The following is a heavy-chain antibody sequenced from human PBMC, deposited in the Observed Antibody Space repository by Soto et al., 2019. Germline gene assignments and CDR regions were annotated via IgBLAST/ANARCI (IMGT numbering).Heavy chain of an antibody. Sequence: SETLSLTCAVYGGSFSGYYWSWIRQPPGKGLEWIGEINHSGSTNYNPSLKSRVTISVDTSKNQFSLKLSSVTAADTAVYYCARGLLLRYFDWLPYYFDYWGQGTLVTVSS. J-gene: IGHJ4*02. CDR2: INHSGST. D-gene: IGHD3-9*01. V-gene: IGHV4-34*01. CDR1: GGSFSGYY. CDR3: ARGLLLRYFDWLPYYFDY.